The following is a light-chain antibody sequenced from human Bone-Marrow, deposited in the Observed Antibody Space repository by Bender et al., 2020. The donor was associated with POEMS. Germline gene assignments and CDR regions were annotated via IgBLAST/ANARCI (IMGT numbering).Light chain of an antibody. J-gene: IGLJ3*02. CDR3: CSYAGPRNWV. Sequence: QSALTQPPSASGSPGQSVTISCSGTSDDIGDSDQVSWYQFHPGKAPKPIIYEVTKRPSGVPDRFSGSKSGNTASLTISGLQAEDEGDYYCCSYAGPRNWVFGGGTKLTVL. CDR2: EVT. V-gene: IGLV2-8*01. CDR1: SDDIGDSDQ.